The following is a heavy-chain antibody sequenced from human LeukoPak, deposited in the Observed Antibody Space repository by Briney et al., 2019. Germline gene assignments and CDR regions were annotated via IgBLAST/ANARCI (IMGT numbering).Heavy chain of an antibody. Sequence: SETLSLTCTVSGGSISSYYWSWIRQPPGKGLEWIGEINHSGSTNYNPSLKSRVTISVDTSKNQFSLKLSSVTAADTAVYYCARGDVGDYYDSSGRDASFDYWGQGTLVTVSS. V-gene: IGHV4-34*01. CDR3: ARGDVGDYYDSSGRDASFDY. CDR2: INHSGST. J-gene: IGHJ4*02. CDR1: GGSISSYY. D-gene: IGHD3-22*01.